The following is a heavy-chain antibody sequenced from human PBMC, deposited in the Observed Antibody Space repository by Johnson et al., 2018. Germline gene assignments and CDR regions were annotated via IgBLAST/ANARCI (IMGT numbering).Heavy chain of an antibody. CDR1: GFTFSSYA. CDR3: AGDGGRWNDAFDI. D-gene: IGHD3-16*01. Sequence: VQLVESGGGLVQPGGSLRLSCAASGFTFSSYAMSWVRQAPGKGLEWVSALSGSGGSTYYADSVKGRFTISRDNSKNTLYLQMTSLRAEDKDVYYCAGDGGRWNDAFDIWGQGTMVTVSS. CDR2: LSGSGGST. J-gene: IGHJ3*02. V-gene: IGHV3-23*04.